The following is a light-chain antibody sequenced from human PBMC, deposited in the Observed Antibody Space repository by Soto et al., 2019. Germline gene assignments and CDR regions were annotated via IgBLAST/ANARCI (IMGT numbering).Light chain of an antibody. V-gene: IGLV1-40*01. CDR2: GNS. J-gene: IGLJ2*01. Sequence: QAVVTQPPSVSGAPGQRVTISCTGSSSNIGAHYDVHWYQQLPGTAPKLLIYGNSNRPSGVPDRFSGSKSGTSASLAITGLQAEDEADYYCAAWDDSLNGLVFGGGTKLTVL. CDR3: AAWDDSLNGLV. CDR1: SSNIGAHYD.